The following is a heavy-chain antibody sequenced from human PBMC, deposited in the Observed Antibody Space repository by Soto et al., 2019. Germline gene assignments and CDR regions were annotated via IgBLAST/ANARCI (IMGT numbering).Heavy chain of an antibody. CDR2: IYYSGST. V-gene: IGHV4-59*01. Sequence: PSETLSLTCTVSGGSISSYYRSWVRQPPGKGLEWIGYIYYSGSTNYNPSLKSRVTISVDTFKIQFSLKLSSVTAADTAVYYCARSSIEPRVFMYPFDSWGQGTLVTVS. CDR1: GGSISSYY. J-gene: IGHJ4*02. CDR3: ARSSIEPRVFMYPFDS. D-gene: IGHD6-6*01.